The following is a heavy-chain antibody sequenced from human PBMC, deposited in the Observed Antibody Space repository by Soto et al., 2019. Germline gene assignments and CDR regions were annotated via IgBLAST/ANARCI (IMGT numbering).Heavy chain of an antibody. CDR2: INWNGANT. CDR1: GFTFDEYG. D-gene: IGHD1-26*01. Sequence: EVQLVESGGTVVRPGGSLRLSCAASGFTFDEYGMTWVRQAPGKGLEWVSGINWNGANTQYADSVRGRFTISRDNAKNSLYLQMNGMRAEDTAFYYCARDFEVGRYDQWGQGTLVTVSS. CDR3: ARDFEVGRYDQ. J-gene: IGHJ4*02. V-gene: IGHV3-20*04.